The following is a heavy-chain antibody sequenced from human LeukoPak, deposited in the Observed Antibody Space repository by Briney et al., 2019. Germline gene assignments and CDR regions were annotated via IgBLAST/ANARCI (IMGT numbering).Heavy chain of an antibody. CDR2: ISSSSYI. D-gene: IGHD6-25*01. V-gene: IGHV3-21*01. CDR1: GFTFSSYS. Sequence: GGSLRLSCAASGFTFSSYSMNWVRQAPGKGLEWVSSISSSSYIYYADSVKGRLTISRDNAKNSLYLQMNSLRAEDTAVYYCARGSSAGFMDFDYWGQGTLVSVSS. J-gene: IGHJ4*02. CDR3: ARGSSAGFMDFDY.